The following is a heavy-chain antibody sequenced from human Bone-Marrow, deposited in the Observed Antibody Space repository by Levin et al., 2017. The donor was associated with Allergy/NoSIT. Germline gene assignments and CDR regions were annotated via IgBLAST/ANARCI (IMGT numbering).Heavy chain of an antibody. J-gene: IGHJ3*01. CDR3: ARGLNFWSPYIFAFDV. D-gene: IGHD3-3*01. CDR1: GFAFSSYS. V-gene: IGHV3-21*01. CDR2: VSGRSDYI. Sequence: GESLKISCAASGFAFSSYSMNWVRQAPGKGLEWVASVSGRSDYIYYADSVKGRFTISRDTAKNSLYLQMNSLRGEDTAVYYCARGLNFWSPYIFAFDVWGQGMMVSVSS.